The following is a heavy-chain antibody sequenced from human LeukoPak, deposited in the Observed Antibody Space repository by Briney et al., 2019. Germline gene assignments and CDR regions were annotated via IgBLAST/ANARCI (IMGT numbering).Heavy chain of an antibody. D-gene: IGHD3-10*01. CDR1: GFTVSSNY. J-gene: IGHJ3*02. CDR2: IYSGGST. CDR3: ARDSRLLGDAFDI. Sequence: PGGSLRLSCAASGFTVSSNYMSWVRQAPGKGLEWVSVIYSGGSTYYADSVKGRFTISRDNSKNTLYLQMNSLRAEDTAVYYCARDSRLLGDAFDIWGQGTMVTVSS. V-gene: IGHV3-53*01.